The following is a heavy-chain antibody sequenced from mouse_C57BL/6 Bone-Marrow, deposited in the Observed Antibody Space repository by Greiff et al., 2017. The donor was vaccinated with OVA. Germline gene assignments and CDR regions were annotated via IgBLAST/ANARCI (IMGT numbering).Heavy chain of an antibody. CDR3: TRSGFAY. J-gene: IGHJ3*01. Sequence: VQLQQSGAELVRPGASVTLSCKASGYTFTDYEMHWVKQTPVHGLEWIGAIDPETGGTAYNQKFKGKAILTADKSSSTAYMELRSLASEDSAVYYCTRSGFAYWGQGTLVTVSA. CDR2: IDPETGGT. V-gene: IGHV1-15*01. CDR1: GYTFTDYE.